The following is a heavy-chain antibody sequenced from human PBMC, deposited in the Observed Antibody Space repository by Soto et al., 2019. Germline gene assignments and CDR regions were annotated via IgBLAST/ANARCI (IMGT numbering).Heavy chain of an antibody. Sequence: GGSLRLSCEASGFTFSSHDMHWVRQAPGKGLEWVAVISYDGSSKYYADSVKGRFTISRDNSKNTLYLQMNSLRAEDTAVYYCAKDWRRRYGMDVWGQGTTVTVSS. CDR3: AKDWRRRYGMDV. CDR2: ISYDGSSK. J-gene: IGHJ6*02. CDR1: GFTFSSHD. V-gene: IGHV3-30*18.